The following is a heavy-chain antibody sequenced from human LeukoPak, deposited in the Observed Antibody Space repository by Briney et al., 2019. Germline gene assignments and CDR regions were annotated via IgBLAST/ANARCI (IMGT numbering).Heavy chain of an antibody. Sequence: SETLSLSCTVSGGSISSYYWSWIRQPPGKGLEWIGYIYYSGSTNYNPSLKSRVTISVDTSKNQFSLKLSSVTAADTAVYYCARSADSSGHQPYYYYYYMDVWGKGTTVTVSS. CDR3: ARSADSSGHQPYYYYYYMDV. CDR2: IYYSGST. D-gene: IGHD3-22*01. CDR1: GGSISSYY. V-gene: IGHV4-59*01. J-gene: IGHJ6*03.